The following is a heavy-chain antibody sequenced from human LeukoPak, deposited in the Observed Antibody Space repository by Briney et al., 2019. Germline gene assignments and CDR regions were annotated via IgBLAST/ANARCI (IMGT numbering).Heavy chain of an antibody. D-gene: IGHD3-22*01. V-gene: IGHV4-4*09. CDR3: ARTQYYYDSSGYRRPYFDY. J-gene: IGHJ4*02. CDR2: IYTSGST. Sequence: SETLSLTCTVSGGSISSYYWSWIRQPPGKGLEWIGYIYTSGSTNYNPSLKSRVTISVDTSKNQFSLKLSSVTAADTAVYYCARTQYYYDSSGYRRPYFDYWGQGTLVTVSS. CDR1: GGSISSYY.